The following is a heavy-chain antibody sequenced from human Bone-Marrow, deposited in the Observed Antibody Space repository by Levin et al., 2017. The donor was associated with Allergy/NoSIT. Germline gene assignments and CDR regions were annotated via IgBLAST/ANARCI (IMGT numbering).Heavy chain of an antibody. CDR2: ISGTGTTT. Sequence: ETLSLTCAASEFTFSHYNMNWVRQAPGKGLEWISYISGTGTTTFYADSVKGRITVSRDNAKNSLVLQMDSLRVEDTAVYYCAKQRSAIFGVFDAFDTWGQGTLVTVSS. CDR1: EFTFSHYN. V-gene: IGHV3-48*04. D-gene: IGHD3-3*01. J-gene: IGHJ3*02. CDR3: AKQRSAIFGVFDAFDT.